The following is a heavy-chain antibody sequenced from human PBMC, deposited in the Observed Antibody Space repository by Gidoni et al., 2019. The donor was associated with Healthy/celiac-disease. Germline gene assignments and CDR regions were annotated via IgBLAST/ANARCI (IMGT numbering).Heavy chain of an antibody. CDR2: INPSGGST. Sequence: QVQLVQSGAEVKKPGASVKVSCKASGYTFTSYYMHWVRQAPGQGLEWMGIINPSGGSTSYAQKFQGRVTMTRDTSTSTVYMELSSLRSEDTAVYYCARGYPWIQLWSSKIHYYYYMDVWGKGTTVTVSS. D-gene: IGHD5-18*01. CDR1: GYTFTSYY. CDR3: ARGYPWIQLWSSKIHYYYYMDV. V-gene: IGHV1-46*01. J-gene: IGHJ6*03.